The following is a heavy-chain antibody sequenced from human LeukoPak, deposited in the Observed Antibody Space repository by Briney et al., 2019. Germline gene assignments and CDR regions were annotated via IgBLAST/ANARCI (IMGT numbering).Heavy chain of an antibody. CDR2: VDPSGDIA. D-gene: IGHD3-10*01. CDR1: GYTFIHYY. V-gene: IGHV1-46*01. Sequence: ASVKVSCKTSGYTFIHYYMHWVRQASGEGFEWMGIVDPSGDIATYAQKFQGRVTLTTDTSTSTFYMELSSLRSEDAAIYYCARDSFGVRGFDHWGQGTPVTVSS. CDR3: ARDSFGVRGFDH. J-gene: IGHJ4*02.